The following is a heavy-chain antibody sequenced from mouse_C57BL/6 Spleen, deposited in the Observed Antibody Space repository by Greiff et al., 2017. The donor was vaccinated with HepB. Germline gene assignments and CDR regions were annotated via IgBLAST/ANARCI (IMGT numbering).Heavy chain of an antibody. CDR2: INPSSGYT. Sequence: VQLQQSGAELARPGASVKMSCKASGYTFTSYTMHWVKQRPGQGLEWIGYINPSSGYTKYNQKFKAKATLTADKSSSTAYMKLSSLTSEDSAVYYCATHGNYSYAMDYWGQGTSVTVSS. CDR3: ATHGNYSYAMDY. CDR1: GYTFTSYT. J-gene: IGHJ4*01. V-gene: IGHV1-4*01. D-gene: IGHD2-1*01.